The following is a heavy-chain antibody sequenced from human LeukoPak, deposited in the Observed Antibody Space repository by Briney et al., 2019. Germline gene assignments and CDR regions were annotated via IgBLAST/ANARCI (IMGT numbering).Heavy chain of an antibody. CDR2: ISSSSSYI. Sequence: GGSLRLSCAASGFTFSSYSMNWVRQAPGKGLEWVSSISSSSSYIYYADSVKGRFTISRDNAKNSLYLQMNSLRAEDTAVYYCARDGGSGSYYNEPSYFDYWGQGTLVTVSS. V-gene: IGHV3-21*01. CDR3: ARDGGSGSYYNEPSYFDY. J-gene: IGHJ4*02. D-gene: IGHD3-10*01. CDR1: GFTFSSYS.